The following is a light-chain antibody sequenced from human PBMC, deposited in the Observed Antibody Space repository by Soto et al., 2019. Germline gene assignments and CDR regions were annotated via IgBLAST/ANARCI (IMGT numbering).Light chain of an antibody. V-gene: IGKV3-11*01. CDR2: DAS. CDR3: QQYYNWPRT. J-gene: IGKJ5*01. CDR1: QSVSSY. Sequence: EIVLTQSPVTLSLSPGERATLSCRASQSVSSYLAWYQQKPGQAPRLLIYDASNRATGIPARFSGSGSGTDFTLTINSLQAEDSAVYYCQQYYNWPRTFGQGTRLEIK.